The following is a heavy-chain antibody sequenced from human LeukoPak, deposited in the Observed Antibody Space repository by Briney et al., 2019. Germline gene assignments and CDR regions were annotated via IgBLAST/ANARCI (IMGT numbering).Heavy chain of an antibody. CDR2: INWNGGST. CDR1: GSTFDDYG. J-gene: IGHJ3*02. CDR3: ARGGDYGSGSLDAFDI. Sequence: GESLRLSCAASGSTFDDYGMSWVRQAPGKGLEWVSGINWNGGSTGYIDSVKGRFTISRDNARNSLYLQMSSLRAEDTALYYCARGGDYGSGSLDAFDIWGQETMVAVSS. V-gene: IGHV3-20*04. D-gene: IGHD3-10*01.